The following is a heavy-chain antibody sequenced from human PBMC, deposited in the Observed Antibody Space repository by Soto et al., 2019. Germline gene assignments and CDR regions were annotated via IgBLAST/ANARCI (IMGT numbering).Heavy chain of an antibody. CDR1: GGTFGSNA. CDR3: ARGGVEGDS. CDR2: IIPMSGSA. V-gene: IGHV1-69*12. J-gene: IGHJ4*02. Sequence: QVQLVQSGAEVKKPGSSVKVSCKASGGTFGSNAVTWVRQAPGQGLEWMGGIIPMSGSAVYTQKFQGRFTITADEYTNTVYMELTSLRSDDTAVYYCARGGVEGDSWGQGTLVTVSS. D-gene: IGHD2-2*01.